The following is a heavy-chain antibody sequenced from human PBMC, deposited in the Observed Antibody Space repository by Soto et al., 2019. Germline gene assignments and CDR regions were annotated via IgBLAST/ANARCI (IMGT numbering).Heavy chain of an antibody. Sequence: PSETLSLTCTVSGGSISSSSYYWDWIRQPPGKGLEWIGSIYYSGSTYYNPSLKSRVTISVDTSKHQFSLKLSSVTAADTAVYYCASPRMAAAGNWFDPWGQGTLVTVSS. D-gene: IGHD6-13*01. V-gene: IGHV4-39*01. CDR1: GGSISSSSYY. CDR2: IYYSGST. CDR3: ASPRMAAAGNWFDP. J-gene: IGHJ5*02.